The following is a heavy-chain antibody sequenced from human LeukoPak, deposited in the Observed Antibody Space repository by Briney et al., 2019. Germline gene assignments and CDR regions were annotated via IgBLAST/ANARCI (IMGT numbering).Heavy chain of an antibody. D-gene: IGHD3-22*01. CDR2: IRSKANSYAT. J-gene: IGHJ3*02. Sequence: GGSLRLSCAASGFTFSGSAMYWVRQASGKGLEWVGRIRSKANSYATAYAASVKGRFTISRDDSKNTAYLQMNSLRAEDTAVYYCASPGDTSGYLGAFDIWGQGTMVTVSS. CDR3: ASPGDTSGYLGAFDI. V-gene: IGHV3-73*01. CDR1: GFTFSGSA.